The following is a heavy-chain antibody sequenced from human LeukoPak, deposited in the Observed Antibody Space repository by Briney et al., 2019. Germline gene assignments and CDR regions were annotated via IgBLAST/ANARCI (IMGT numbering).Heavy chain of an antibody. CDR3: AKGYGFDSSGSEHYFEN. CDR1: GFTFSNYG. Sequence: GGSLRLSCAASGFTFSNYGIHWVRQAPGKGLEWVAVISYDGSNKYYAESVKGRFTISRDNSKNTLYLQMNSLRAEETAVYYCAKGYGFDSSGSEHYFENWGQGILVTVSS. CDR2: ISYDGSNK. V-gene: IGHV3-30*18. D-gene: IGHD3-22*01. J-gene: IGHJ4*02.